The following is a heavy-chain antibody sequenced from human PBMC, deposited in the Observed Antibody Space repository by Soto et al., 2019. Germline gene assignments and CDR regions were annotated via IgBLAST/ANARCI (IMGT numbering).Heavy chain of an antibody. D-gene: IGHD2-2*01. CDR1: GFTFDSYA. Sequence: EVQLLESGGGLVQPGGSLRLSCAASGFTFDSYAMSWVRQTPGKGLQWVSVISAGGGSTHYADSVKGRFTVSRDNSKNTLSLQMNSLRAEDTAVYYCAKAFEHQLLWVWDYWGQGTLVTVSS. CDR2: ISAGGGST. CDR3: AKAFEHQLLWVWDY. V-gene: IGHV3-23*01. J-gene: IGHJ4*02.